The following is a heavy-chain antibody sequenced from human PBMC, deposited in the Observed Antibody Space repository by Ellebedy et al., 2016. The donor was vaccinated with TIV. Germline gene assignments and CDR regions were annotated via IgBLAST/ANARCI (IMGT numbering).Heavy chain of an antibody. J-gene: IGHJ5*01. CDR2: INPSDGST. CDR3: ARDYPSKFTGFAF. Sequence: ASVKVSCKASGYTFSSYGISWVRQAPGQGLQWMGVINPSDGSTIYSQKFQGRVTMTRDTSTSTVYMELSSLRSEDTAVYYCARDYPSKFTGFAFWGQGTLVTVSS. CDR1: GYTFSSYG. V-gene: IGHV1-46*01.